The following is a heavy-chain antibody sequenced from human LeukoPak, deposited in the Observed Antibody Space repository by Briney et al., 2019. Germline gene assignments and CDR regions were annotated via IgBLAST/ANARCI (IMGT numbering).Heavy chain of an antibody. Sequence: SETLSLTCAVYGGSFSGYYWSWIRQPPGKGLEWIGEINHSGSTNYNSSLKSRVTISVDTSKNQFSLKLSSVTAADTAVYYCASAGGSYKRAFDIWGQGTMVTVSS. CDR1: GGSFSGYY. V-gene: IGHV4-34*01. CDR2: INHSGST. CDR3: ASAGGSYKRAFDI. J-gene: IGHJ3*02. D-gene: IGHD1-26*01.